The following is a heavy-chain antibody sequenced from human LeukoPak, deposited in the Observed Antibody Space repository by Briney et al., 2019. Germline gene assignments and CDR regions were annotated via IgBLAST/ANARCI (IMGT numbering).Heavy chain of an antibody. Sequence: GSLRLSCAASGFPFRDFYMTWIRQAPGKGLEWVAYIGPSGTIMNYADSVKGRFTVSRDNAENSLYLHMNSLRAEDTAVYYCTRDPRLCDYWGQGTLVTVSS. CDR1: GFPFRDFY. V-gene: IGHV3-11*01. CDR2: IGPSGTIM. J-gene: IGHJ4*02. CDR3: TRDPRLCDY.